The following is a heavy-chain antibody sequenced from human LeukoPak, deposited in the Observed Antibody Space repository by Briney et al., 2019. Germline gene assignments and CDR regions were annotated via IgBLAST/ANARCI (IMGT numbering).Heavy chain of an antibody. J-gene: IGHJ6*02. CDR3: AKTPPLKGYLAGV. CDR2: IGSPGDT. Sequence: PGWSLRLSCAASGFTFSSYDMHWVRQATGKGLQWVSAIGSPGDTYYSGSVKGRFTISRDNSKNTLYLQMNSLRAEDTAVYYCAKTPPLKGYLAGVWGQGTTVTVSS. CDR1: GFTFSSYD. D-gene: IGHD2-15*01. V-gene: IGHV3-13*01.